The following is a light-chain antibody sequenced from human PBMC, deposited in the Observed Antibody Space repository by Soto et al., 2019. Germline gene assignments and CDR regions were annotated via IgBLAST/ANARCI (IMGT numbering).Light chain of an antibody. CDR3: CSYAGSYTHYV. CDR2: DVS. Sequence: QSALTQPRSVSGSPGQSVTISCTGTSSDVGGYNYVSWYQQHPGKAPKLIIYDVSRRPSGVLDRFSGSKSGNTASLTISGLQDEDEADYYCCSYAGSYTHYVFGTGTKLTVL. J-gene: IGLJ1*01. CDR1: SSDVGGYNY. V-gene: IGLV2-11*01.